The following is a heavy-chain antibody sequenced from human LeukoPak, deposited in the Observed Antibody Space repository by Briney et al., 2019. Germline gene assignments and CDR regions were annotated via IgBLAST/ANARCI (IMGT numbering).Heavy chain of an antibody. J-gene: IGHJ4*02. Sequence: GGSLRLSCAASGFAFSFYAMSWLRQPPGKGLEWVSTINANSGTTSYAASVRGRFTISRDNSKNTLYLQLNTLRAEDTAVYYCARWDIVATYYFDYWGQGTLVTVSS. V-gene: IGHV3-23*01. CDR2: INANSGTT. D-gene: IGHD5-12*01. CDR1: GFAFSFYA. CDR3: ARWDIVATYYFDY.